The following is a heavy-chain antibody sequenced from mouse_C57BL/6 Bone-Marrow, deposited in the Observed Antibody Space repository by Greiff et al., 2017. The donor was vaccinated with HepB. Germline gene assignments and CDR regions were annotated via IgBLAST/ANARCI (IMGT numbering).Heavy chain of an antibody. CDR3: ASAYYSNVPHYYAMDY. V-gene: IGHV1-22*01. CDR2: INPNNGGT. J-gene: IGHJ4*01. CDR1: GYTFTDYN. Sequence: VQLQQSGPELVKPGASVKMSCKASGYTFTDYNMHWVKQSHGKSLEWIGYINPNNGGTSYNQKFKGKATLTVNKSSSTAYMELRSLTSEDSAVYYCASAYYSNVPHYYAMDYWGQGTSVTVSS. D-gene: IGHD2-5*01.